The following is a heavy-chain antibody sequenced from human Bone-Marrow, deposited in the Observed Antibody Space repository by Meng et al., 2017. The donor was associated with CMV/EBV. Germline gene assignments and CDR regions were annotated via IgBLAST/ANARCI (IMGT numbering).Heavy chain of an antibody. CDR1: GFTFSSYA. CDR3: ARDRLVGATSWWYFDY. CDR2: ISYDGSNK. Sequence: GESLKISCAASGFTFSSYAMHWVRQAPGKGLEWVAVISYDGSNKYYADSVKGRFTISRDNAKKSLYLQMNSLRAEDTAVYYCARDRLVGATSWWYFDYWGQGTLVTVSS. D-gene: IGHD1-26*01. J-gene: IGHJ4*02. V-gene: IGHV3-30-3*01.